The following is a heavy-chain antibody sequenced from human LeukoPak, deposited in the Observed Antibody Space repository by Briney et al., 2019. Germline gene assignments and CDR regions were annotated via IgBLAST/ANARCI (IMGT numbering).Heavy chain of an antibody. CDR1: GFTFSSYG. V-gene: IGHV3-33*06. Sequence: PGGSLRLSCAASGFTFSSYGMHWVRQAPGKGLEWVAVIWYDGSNKYHADSVKGRFTISRDNSKNTLYLQMNSLRAEDTAVYYCAKDGGRYYDSSGYAKYWGQGTLVTVSS. CDR3: AKDGGRYYDSSGYAKY. J-gene: IGHJ4*02. CDR2: IWYDGSNK. D-gene: IGHD3-22*01.